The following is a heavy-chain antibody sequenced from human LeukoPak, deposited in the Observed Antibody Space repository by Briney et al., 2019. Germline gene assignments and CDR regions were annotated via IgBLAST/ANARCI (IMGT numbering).Heavy chain of an antibody. V-gene: IGHV1-46*01. Sequence: ASGKLSCKASASTFTSYYMHWVRQAPGQGLEWVGIINPSASSTSSAQKFPVRVTMTTDTSTSTVYMELSSLRAEDTAVYYCARDKGTAMGLEKESWFDPWGQGTLVTVSS. CDR2: INPSASST. CDR1: ASTFTSYY. D-gene: IGHD5-18*01. CDR3: ARDKGTAMGLEKESWFDP. J-gene: IGHJ5*02.